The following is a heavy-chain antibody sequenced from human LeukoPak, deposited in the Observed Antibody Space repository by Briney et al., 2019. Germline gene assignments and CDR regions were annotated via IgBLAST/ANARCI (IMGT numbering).Heavy chain of an antibody. V-gene: IGHV3-74*01. J-gene: IGHJ4*02. CDR3: KGRATGLPEY. Sequence: GGSLRLSCAASGFTFSRYWMHWVRQAPGKGLVWVSRIDSDGTNRDYADSVKGRFTISRDNAKNTVYLQMNSLRDEDTAVYYCKGRATGLPEYWGQGSLVTVSS. D-gene: IGHD3-9*01. CDR2: IDSDGTNR. CDR1: GFTFSRYW.